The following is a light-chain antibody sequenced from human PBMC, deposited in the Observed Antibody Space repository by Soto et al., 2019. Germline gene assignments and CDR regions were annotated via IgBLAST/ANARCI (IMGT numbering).Light chain of an antibody. Sequence: QSVLTQPPSASGTPGQRVTISCSGSSSNIGSNYVYWYHQLPGTAPKLLVYNNNQRPSGVPDRFSGSKSDTSASLAISGLQFEDEAVYYCAAWDDSLSGPVFGGGTKLTVL. CDR1: SSNIGSNY. CDR3: AAWDDSLSGPV. V-gene: IGLV1-47*01. CDR2: NNN. J-gene: IGLJ3*02.